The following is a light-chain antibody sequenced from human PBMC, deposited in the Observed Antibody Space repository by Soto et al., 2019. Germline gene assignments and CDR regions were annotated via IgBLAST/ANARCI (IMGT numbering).Light chain of an antibody. Sequence: QSALTQPASVSGSPGQSITISCTGTSSDVGSYNLVSWYQQHPGKAPKLMIYEVSKRPSGVSNRFSGSKSGNKASLTISGLQAEDEADYYCCSYAGSSIHVVFGGGTKLTVL. J-gene: IGLJ2*01. CDR1: SSDVGSYNL. V-gene: IGLV2-23*02. CDR3: CSYAGSSIHVV. CDR2: EVS.